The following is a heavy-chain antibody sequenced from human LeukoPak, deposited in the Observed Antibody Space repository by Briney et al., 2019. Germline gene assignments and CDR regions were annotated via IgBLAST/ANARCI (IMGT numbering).Heavy chain of an antibody. J-gene: IGHJ4*02. D-gene: IGHD3-22*01. Sequence: GGSLRLSCAASGFTFSSYSMNWVRQAPGKGLEWVSSISSSSSYIYYADSVKGRFTISRDNAKNSLYLQMNSLRAEDTAVYYCARTTDYYDSSFDYWGQGTLVTVSS. CDR2: ISSSSSYI. CDR1: GFTFSSYS. CDR3: ARTTDYYDSSFDY. V-gene: IGHV3-21*01.